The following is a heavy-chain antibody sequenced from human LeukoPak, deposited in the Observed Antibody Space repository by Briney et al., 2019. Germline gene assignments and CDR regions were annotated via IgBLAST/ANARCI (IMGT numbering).Heavy chain of an antibody. CDR3: ARGTPPYCSGDSCYSFLYFLH. V-gene: IGHV1-8*01. CDR1: GYTFTSYD. D-gene: IGHD2-15*01. CDR2: MNPNSGNT. J-gene: IGHJ1*01. Sequence: VASVKVSCKASGYTFTSYDINWVRQATGQGLEWMGWMNPNSGNTGYAQKFQGRVTMTRDTSISTAYLELTTLRSDDTAVYYCARGTPPYCSGDSCYSFLYFLHWGQGTLVTVSS.